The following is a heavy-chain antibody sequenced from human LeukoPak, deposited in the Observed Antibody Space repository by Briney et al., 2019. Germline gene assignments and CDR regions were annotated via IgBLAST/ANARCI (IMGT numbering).Heavy chain of an antibody. CDR2: IIPIFGTA. V-gene: IGHV1-69*06. Sequence: ASVKVSCKASGGTFSSYAISWVRQAPGQGLEWMGGIIPIFGTANYAQKFQGRATITADKSTSTAYMELSSLRSEDTAVYYCARVSSGDAFDIWGQGTMVTVSS. J-gene: IGHJ3*02. CDR3: ARVSSGDAFDI. CDR1: GGTFSSYA. D-gene: IGHD6-19*01.